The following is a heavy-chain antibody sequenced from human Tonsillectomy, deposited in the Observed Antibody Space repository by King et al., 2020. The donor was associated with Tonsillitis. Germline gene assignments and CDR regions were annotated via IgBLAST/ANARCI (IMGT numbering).Heavy chain of an antibody. CDR2: ISGSGGST. CDR1: GFTFSSYA. Sequence: VQLVESGGGLVQPGGSLRLSCAASGFTFSSYAVSWVRQAPGKGLGWVSTISGSGGSTFYADSVKGRFTISRDNSKNTLYLQMNSLRAEDTAIYYCAKGGSIVAHIGADYWGQGTLVTVSS. V-gene: IGHV3-23*04. D-gene: IGHD2/OR15-2a*01. CDR3: AKGGSIVAHIGADY. J-gene: IGHJ4*02.